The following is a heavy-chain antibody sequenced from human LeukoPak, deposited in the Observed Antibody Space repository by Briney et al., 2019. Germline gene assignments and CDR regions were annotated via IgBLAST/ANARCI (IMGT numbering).Heavy chain of an antibody. J-gene: IGHJ5*02. CDR3: ARDQSSSWYNNWFDP. CDR1: GYTFTSYG. Sequence: GESLKISCKASGYTFTSYGISWVRQAPGQGLEWMGWISAYNGNTNYAQKLQGRVTMTTDTSTSTAYMELRSLRSDDTAVYHCARDQSSSWYNNWFDPWGQGTLVTVSS. V-gene: IGHV1-18*01. D-gene: IGHD6-13*01. CDR2: ISAYNGNT.